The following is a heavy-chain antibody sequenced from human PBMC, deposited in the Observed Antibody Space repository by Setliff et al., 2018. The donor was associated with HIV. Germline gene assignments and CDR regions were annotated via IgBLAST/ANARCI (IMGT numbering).Heavy chain of an antibody. CDR1: GDTFSYQT. D-gene: IGHD2-21*01. Sequence: GASVKVSCKASGDTFSYQTYSWVRQAPGQGLEWMGSIIPMVGFANYEGKFQGRVTIIADASTNTTYLDLTSLRSEDTALYFCARQAGHVGDHFDYWGQGTLVTVSS. J-gene: IGHJ4*02. CDR2: IIPMVGFA. V-gene: IGHV1-69*02. CDR3: ARQAGHVGDHFDY.